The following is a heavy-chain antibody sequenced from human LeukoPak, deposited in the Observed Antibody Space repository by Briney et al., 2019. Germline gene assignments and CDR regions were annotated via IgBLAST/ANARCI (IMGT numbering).Heavy chain of an antibody. D-gene: IGHD3-3*01. J-gene: IGHJ5*02. CDR1: GGTFSSYA. V-gene: IGHV1-69*04. CDR2: IIPILGTA. Sequence: SVKVSCKASGGTFSSYAISWVRQAPGQGLEWMGRIIPILGTANYAQKFQGRVTITADKSTSTAYMELSSLGSEDTAVYYCARDRSLRFLEWLSSPYNWFDPWGQGTLVTVSS. CDR3: ARDRSLRFLEWLSSPYNWFDP.